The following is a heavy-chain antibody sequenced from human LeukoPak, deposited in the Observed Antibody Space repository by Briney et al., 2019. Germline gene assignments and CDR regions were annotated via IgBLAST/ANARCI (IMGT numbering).Heavy chain of an antibody. CDR1: GGSISSGSYY. Sequence: PSETLSLTCTVSGGSISSGSYYWSWIRQPAGKGLEWIGRIYTSGSTYYNPSLKSRVTISVDTSKNQFSLKLSSVTAADTAVYYCARTDYDILTGYSIYYFDYWGQGTLVTVSS. J-gene: IGHJ4*02. CDR2: IYTSGST. CDR3: ARTDYDILTGYSIYYFDY. D-gene: IGHD3-9*01. V-gene: IGHV4-61*02.